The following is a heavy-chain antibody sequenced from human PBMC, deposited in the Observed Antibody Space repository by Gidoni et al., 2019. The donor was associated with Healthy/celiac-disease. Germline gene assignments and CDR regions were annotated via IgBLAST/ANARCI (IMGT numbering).Heavy chain of an antibody. D-gene: IGHD3-10*01. V-gene: IGHV1-58*01. CDR3: AARGSGSYYNYYYGMDV. J-gene: IGHJ6*02. Sequence: QMQLVQSGPEVKKPGTSVKVSCKASGFTFTSSAVQWVRQARGQRLEWIGWIVVGSGNTNYAQKFQERVTITRDMSTSTAYMELSSLRSGDTAVYYCAARGSGSYYNYYYGMDVWGQGTTVTVSS. CDR1: GFTFTSSA. CDR2: IVVGSGNT.